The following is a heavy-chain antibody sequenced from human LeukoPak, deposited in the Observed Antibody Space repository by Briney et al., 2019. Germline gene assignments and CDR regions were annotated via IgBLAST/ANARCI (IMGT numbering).Heavy chain of an antibody. D-gene: IGHD6-13*01. J-gene: IGHJ4*02. CDR1: GFTVNYNY. CDR2: ISGSGGST. CDR3: AKLEQQLGQPNLFFDY. Sequence: PGGSLRLSCTASGFTVNYNYMSWVRQAPGKGLEWVSAISGSGGSTYYADSVKGRFTISRDNSKNTPYLQMNSLRAEDTAVYYCAKLEQQLGQPNLFFDYWGQGTLVTVSS. V-gene: IGHV3-23*01.